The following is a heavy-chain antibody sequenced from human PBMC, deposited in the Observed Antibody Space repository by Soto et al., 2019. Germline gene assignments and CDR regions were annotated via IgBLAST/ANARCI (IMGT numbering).Heavy chain of an antibody. CDR1: GASVSSDSYH. CDR3: ANLLVGNGGGGY. Sequence: QVRLQESGPGLLKPSETLSLTCSVSGASVSSDSYHWSWIRQPPGKVLEWIGYFSDRGNRNCHHSLKSRLTILIAASTNQLAPRLSSVTAAATAVYCRANLLVGNGGGGYWGQGSVVTVSS. CDR2: FSDRGNR. D-gene: IGHD2-2*01. J-gene: IGHJ4*02. V-gene: IGHV4-61*01.